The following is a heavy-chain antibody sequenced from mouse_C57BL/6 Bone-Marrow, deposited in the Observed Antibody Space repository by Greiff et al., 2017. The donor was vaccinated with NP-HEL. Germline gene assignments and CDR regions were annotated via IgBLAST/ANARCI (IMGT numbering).Heavy chain of an antibody. Sequence: EVMLVESGGGLVQPGGSLKLSCAASGFTFSDYYMYWVRQTPEKRLEWVAYISNGGGSTYYPDTVKGRFTISRDNAKNTLYLQMSRLKSEDTAMYYCANWDDAYWGQGTLVTVSA. D-gene: IGHD4-1*02. CDR1: GFTFSDYY. CDR3: ANWDDAY. CDR2: ISNGGGST. J-gene: IGHJ3*01. V-gene: IGHV5-12*01.